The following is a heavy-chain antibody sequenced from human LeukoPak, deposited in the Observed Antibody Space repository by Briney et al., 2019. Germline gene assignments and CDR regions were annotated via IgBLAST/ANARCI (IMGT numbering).Heavy chain of an antibody. CDR1: GGSINSNSHY. J-gene: IGHJ4*02. D-gene: IGHD5-18*01. V-gene: IGHV4-39*01. CDR2: IFYSGNT. CDR3: ARHREWLPSPLDY. Sequence: SETLSLTCTVSGGSINSNSHYWGWIRQPPGKGLEWIGTIFYSGNTYYNPSLKSRVTISVDTSKSQFSLKLSSVTAADTAVYYCARHREWLPSPLDYWGQGTLVTVSS.